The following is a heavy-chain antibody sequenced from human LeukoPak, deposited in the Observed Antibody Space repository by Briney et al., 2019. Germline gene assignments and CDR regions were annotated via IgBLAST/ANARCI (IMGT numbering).Heavy chain of an antibody. J-gene: IGHJ4*02. CDR3: ATLLVGATVDY. D-gene: IGHD1-26*01. V-gene: IGHV3-30-3*01. CDR1: GFTFSSYA. CDR2: ISYDGSNK. Sequence: GGSLRLSCAASGFTFSSYAMHWVRQAPGKGLEWVAVISYDGSNKYYADSVKGRFTISRGNSKNTLYLQMNSLRAEDTAVYYCATLLVGATVDYWGQGTLVTVSS.